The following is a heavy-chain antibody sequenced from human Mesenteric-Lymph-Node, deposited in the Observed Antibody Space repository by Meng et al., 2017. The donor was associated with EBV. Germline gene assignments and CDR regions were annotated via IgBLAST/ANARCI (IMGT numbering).Heavy chain of an antibody. CDR3: ARLPPTTGYGTARSY. D-gene: IGHD6-13*01. Sequence: QGQLQDSGPGLVKPSGTLSPTCSVSGGDISSSSWWSWVRQTPGKGLEWLGEIYHSSGTTNYNPSLKSRVTISLDKSKNQFSLNLSSVTAADTAVYYCARLPPTTGYGTARSYWGQGTLVTVSS. CDR1: GGDISSSSW. J-gene: IGHJ4*02. CDR2: IYHSSGTT. V-gene: IGHV4-4*02.